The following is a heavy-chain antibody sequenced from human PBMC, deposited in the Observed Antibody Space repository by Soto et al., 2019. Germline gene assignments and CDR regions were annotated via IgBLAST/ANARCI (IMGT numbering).Heavy chain of an antibody. CDR3: ARGGGYNLNYDNWFDP. J-gene: IGHJ5*02. CDR1: GGSFSGYY. V-gene: IGHV4-34*01. D-gene: IGHD1-7*01. CDR2: INHSGST. Sequence: SETLSLTCAVHGGSFSGYYWSWIRQPPGKGLEWVGEINHSGSTNYNPSLKSRVTISGDTSKNQFSLKLTSVTAADTAVYYCARGGGYNLNYDNWFDPWGQGTLVTVSS.